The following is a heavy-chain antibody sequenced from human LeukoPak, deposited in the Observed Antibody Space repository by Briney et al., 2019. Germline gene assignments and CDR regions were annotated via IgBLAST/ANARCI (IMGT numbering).Heavy chain of an antibody. Sequence: GGSLRLSCAASGFTFSSYWISWVRQAPGKGLEWVANIKQDGSEKYYVDSVKGRFTISRDNAKNSLYLQMNSLRAEDTAVYYCARSRYYDFWSGYYDDAKPDDYWGQGTLVTVSS. J-gene: IGHJ4*02. D-gene: IGHD3-3*01. CDR2: IKQDGSEK. V-gene: IGHV3-7*01. CDR1: GFTFSSYW. CDR3: ARSRYYDFWSGYYDDAKPDDY.